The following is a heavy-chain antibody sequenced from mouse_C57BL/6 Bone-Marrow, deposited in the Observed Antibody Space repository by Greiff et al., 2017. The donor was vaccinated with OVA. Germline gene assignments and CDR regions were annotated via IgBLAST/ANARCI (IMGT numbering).Heavy chain of an antibody. CDR2: IDPSDSYT. D-gene: IGHD2-4*01. CDR3: AKIYYDYHY. CDR1: GYTFTSYW. J-gene: IGHJ2*01. Sequence: QVHVKQPGAELVKPGASVKLSCKASGYTFTSYWMQWVKQRPGQGLEWIGEIDPSDSYTNYNQKFKGKATLTVDTSSSTAYMQLSSLTSEDSAVYYCAKIYYDYHYWGQGTTLTVSS. V-gene: IGHV1-50*01.